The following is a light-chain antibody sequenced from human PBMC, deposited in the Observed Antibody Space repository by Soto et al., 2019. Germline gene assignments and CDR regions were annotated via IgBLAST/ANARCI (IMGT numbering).Light chain of an antibody. J-gene: IGKJ1*01. CDR2: WAS. CDR3: QQYYSIPWT. Sequence: DIVMTQSPDSLAVSLGERATINCKSSQSVLYSSNNKNYLAWYQKKPGQPPKLVIYWASTRKSGVPDRFSGSGXGXXXXXXIXXLXAXDVAVYYCQQYYSIPWTFGQGTKVEIK. V-gene: IGKV4-1*01. CDR1: QSVLYSSNNKNY.